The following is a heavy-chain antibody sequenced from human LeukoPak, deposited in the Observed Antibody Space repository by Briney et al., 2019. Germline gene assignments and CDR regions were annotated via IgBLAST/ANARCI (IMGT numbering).Heavy chain of an antibody. CDR1: GGSISSDY. D-gene: IGHD5-24*01. J-gene: IGHJ4*02. CDR3: ARAHRDGYNYHGDFDY. CDR2: IYYTGTPRA. V-gene: IGHV4-59*01. Sequence: PSETLSLTCTVSGGSISSDYWSWIRQSPEKGLEWIGHIYYTGTPRANYNSSLKSRVTISVDTSKNHLSLELTAVTAADTAVYYCARAHRDGYNYHGDFDYWGRGALVTVSS.